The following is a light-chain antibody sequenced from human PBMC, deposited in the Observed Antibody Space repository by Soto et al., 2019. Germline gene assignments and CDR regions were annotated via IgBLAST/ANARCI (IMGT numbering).Light chain of an antibody. J-gene: IGKJ4*01. CDR3: QQYNNWKLT. CDR2: GAS. Sequence: EIVMTQSPATLSVSPGERATLSCRASQSVSGNLAWYQQKPGQPPRLLIYGASTRATGIPARFSGSGSGTGFTLTISSLQSEDFAVYYGQQYNNWKLTFGGGTKVEIK. CDR1: QSVSGN. V-gene: IGKV3-15*01.